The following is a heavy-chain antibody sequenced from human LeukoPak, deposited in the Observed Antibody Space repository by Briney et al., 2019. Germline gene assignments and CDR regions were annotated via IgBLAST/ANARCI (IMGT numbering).Heavy chain of an antibody. CDR1: GFIFSGYG. CDR3: ARPYSSGCN. Sequence: PGGSLRLSCAASGFIFSGYGMHWVRQAPGKGLEWVAVIRYDGSEKYYLESVTGRFTISRDNSKNTLYLEMNSLRAEDTAVYYCARPYSSGCNWGQGTLVTVSS. J-gene: IGHJ4*02. D-gene: IGHD6-19*01. V-gene: IGHV3-33*01. CDR2: IRYDGSEK.